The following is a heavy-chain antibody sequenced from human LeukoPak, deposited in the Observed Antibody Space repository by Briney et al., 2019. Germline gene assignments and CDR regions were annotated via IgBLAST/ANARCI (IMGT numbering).Heavy chain of an antibody. J-gene: IGHJ5*02. CDR1: GGTFSSYA. Sequence: SVKVSCKASGGTFSSYAISWVRQAPGQGLEWMGGIIPIFGTANYAQKFQGRVTITTDESTSTAYMELSSLRSEDTAVYYCARDGQQLVMYNWFDPWGQGTLVTVSS. D-gene: IGHD6-13*01. V-gene: IGHV1-69*05. CDR3: ARDGQQLVMYNWFDP. CDR2: IIPIFGTA.